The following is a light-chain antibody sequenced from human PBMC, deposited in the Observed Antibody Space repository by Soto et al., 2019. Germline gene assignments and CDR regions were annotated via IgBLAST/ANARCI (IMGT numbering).Light chain of an antibody. J-gene: IGKJ4*01. Sequence: DIQMTQSPSSLSASVGDRVTITCQASQAIRNYFNWYQQRPGTAPKLLIYGGSTLETGVPSRFSGRGSAADFTLTISSLQPEDIATYYCQQYDTLPPTFGGGTKVEIK. CDR2: GGS. CDR3: QQYDTLPPT. CDR1: QAIRNY. V-gene: IGKV1-33*01.